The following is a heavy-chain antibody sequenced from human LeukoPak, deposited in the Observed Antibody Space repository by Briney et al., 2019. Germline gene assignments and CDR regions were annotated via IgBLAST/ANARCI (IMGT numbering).Heavy chain of an antibody. CDR2: IYPGDSDT. V-gene: IGHV5-51*01. D-gene: IGHD3-22*01. CDR1: GYSFTSYW. J-gene: IGHJ4*02. CDR3: ARRGGWDFDGSGYLFDY. Sequence: GESLQISCKGSGYSFTSYWIGWVRQMPGKGLEWMGIIYPGDSDTRYSPSFQGQVTISADKSISTAYLQWSSLKASDTAMYYCARRGGWDFDGSGYLFDYWGQGTLVTVSS.